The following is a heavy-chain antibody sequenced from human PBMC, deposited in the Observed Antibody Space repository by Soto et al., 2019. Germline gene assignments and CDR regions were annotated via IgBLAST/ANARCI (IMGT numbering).Heavy chain of an antibody. Sequence: QVQLVQSGAEVKKPGSSVKVSCKASGGTFSSHGITWVRQAPGQGLEWMGGIIPMFGTPKYAQRIQGRVSITADKSTSTAYMELGSLRSEDTAVYYCAIGSVVVMGAATGGLIYWGQGALVTVSS. CDR2: IIPMFGTP. D-gene: IGHD2-21*01. CDR1: GGTFSSHG. CDR3: AIGSVVVMGAATGGLIY. V-gene: IGHV1-69*06. J-gene: IGHJ4*02.